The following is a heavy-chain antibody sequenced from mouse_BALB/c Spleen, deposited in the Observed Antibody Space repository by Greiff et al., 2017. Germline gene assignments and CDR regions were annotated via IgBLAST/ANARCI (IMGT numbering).Heavy chain of an antibody. D-gene: IGHD1-3*01. CDR1: GYAFTNYL. CDR3: ARSELKGDAMDY. CDR2: INPGSGGT. J-gene: IGHJ4*01. V-gene: IGHV1-54*03. Sequence: VQLQQSGAELVRPGTSVKVSCKASGYAFTNYLIEWVKQRPGQGLEWIGVINPGSGGTNYNEKFKGKATLTADKSSSTAYMQLSSLTSDDSAVYFCARSELKGDAMDYWGQGTSVTVSS.